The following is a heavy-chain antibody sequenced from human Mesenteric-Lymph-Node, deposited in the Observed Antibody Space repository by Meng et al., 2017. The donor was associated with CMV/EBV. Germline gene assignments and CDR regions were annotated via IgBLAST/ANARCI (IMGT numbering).Heavy chain of an antibody. J-gene: IGHJ4*02. V-gene: IGHV3-23*01. D-gene: IGHD6-13*01. CDR1: GFTFSSYA. CDR3: ARDAAVFDY. Sequence: GGSLRLSCAASGFTFSSYAMSWVRQAPGKGLEWVSSISGNGISTYHADSVKGRFTISRDNSKNTLYLQMNSLRAEDTAVYYCARDAAVFDYWGQGTLVTVSS. CDR2: ISGNGIST.